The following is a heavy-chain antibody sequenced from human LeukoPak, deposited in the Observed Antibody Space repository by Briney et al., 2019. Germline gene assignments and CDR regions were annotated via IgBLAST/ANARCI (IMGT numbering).Heavy chain of an antibody. J-gene: IGHJ4*02. Sequence: GGSLRRSCAASGFTFSNYWMNWVRQAPGKGMEWVAIIEKDGSEILYVDSVKGRFTISRDNAKNSLYLQMNSLRAEDTAVYYCAAGAGWLIDWWGQGTLVTVSS. V-gene: IGHV3-7*01. D-gene: IGHD6-19*01. CDR3: AAGAGWLIDW. CDR2: IEKDGSEI. CDR1: GFTFSNYW.